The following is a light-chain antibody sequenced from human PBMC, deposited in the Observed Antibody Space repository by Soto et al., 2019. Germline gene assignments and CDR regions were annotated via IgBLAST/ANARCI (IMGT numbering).Light chain of an antibody. CDR2: GAS. CDR3: QQYGSSPLYT. Sequence: EIVLTQSPGTLSLSPGERATLSCRASQSVSSSYLAWYQQKPGQAPRLLIYGASSRATGIQDRFSGSGSGTDFTLTISRLEPEDLAVYYCQQYGSSPLYTFGQGTKLAI. CDR1: QSVSSSY. J-gene: IGKJ2*01. V-gene: IGKV3-20*01.